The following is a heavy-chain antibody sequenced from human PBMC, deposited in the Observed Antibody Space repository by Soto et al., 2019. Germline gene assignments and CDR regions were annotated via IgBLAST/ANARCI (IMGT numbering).Heavy chain of an antibody. Sequence: SETLSLTCTVSGGSISSGDYYWSWIRQPPGKGLEWIGYIYYSGSTYYNPSLKSRVTISVDTSKNQFSLKLSSVTAADTAVYYCASNNYGYIFYDHWGQGTLVTVSS. CDR3: ASNNYGYIFYDH. CDR1: GGSISSGDYY. CDR2: IYYSGST. J-gene: IGHJ4*02. D-gene: IGHD5-18*01. V-gene: IGHV4-30-4*01.